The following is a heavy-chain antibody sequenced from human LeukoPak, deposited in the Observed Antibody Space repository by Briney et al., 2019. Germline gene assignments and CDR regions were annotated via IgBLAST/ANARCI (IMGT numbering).Heavy chain of an antibody. CDR1: GGSISSYY. CDR2: IYCSCST. V-gene: IGHV4-59*08. D-gene: IGHD6-13*01. J-gene: IGHJ6*02. CDR3: ARHFSSSWYAGYSSYYYYGMDV. Sequence: SETLSLTCTVSGGSISSYYCSWIRQPPRKGLELIGFIYCSCSTNYNPSLKSRVTISVDTSKNKFYLKLSSVTAADTAVYYCARHFSSSWYAGYSSYYYYGMDVWGQGTTVTVSS.